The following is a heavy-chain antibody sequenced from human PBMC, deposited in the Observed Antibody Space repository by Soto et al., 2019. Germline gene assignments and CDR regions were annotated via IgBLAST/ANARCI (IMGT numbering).Heavy chain of an antibody. J-gene: IGHJ5*02. CDR1: GFTFSSYA. V-gene: IGHV3-23*01. CDR3: AKDPYLYGDFDNWFDP. CDR2: ISGSGGST. D-gene: IGHD4-17*01. Sequence: EVQLLESGGGLVQPGGSLRLSCAASGFTFSSYAMSWVRQAPGKGLEWVSAISGSGGSTYYADSVKGRFTISTDNSKNTLYLQMNGLRAEDTAVYYCAKDPYLYGDFDNWFDPWGQGTLVTVSS.